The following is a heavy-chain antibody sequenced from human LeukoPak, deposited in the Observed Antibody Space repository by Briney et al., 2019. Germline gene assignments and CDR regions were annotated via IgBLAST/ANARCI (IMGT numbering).Heavy chain of an antibody. J-gene: IGHJ4*02. V-gene: IGHV3-30*02. D-gene: IGHD3-10*01. CDR1: GFNFRDYG. CDR3: AKDGDGYYGSGSYSDY. CDR2: IRSDGSDK. Sequence: GGSPRLSCAASGFNFRDYGMHWVRRTPGKGLEWVAFIRSDGSDKYYADSVKGRFTISRDNSKNTLYLQMNSLRAEDTSVYYCAKDGDGYYGSGSYSDYWGQGTLVTVSS.